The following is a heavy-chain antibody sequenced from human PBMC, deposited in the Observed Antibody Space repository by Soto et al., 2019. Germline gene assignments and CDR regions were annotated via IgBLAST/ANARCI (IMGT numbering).Heavy chain of an antibody. Sequence: GGSLRLSCAGPGFTVSSYYMSWVRQAPGKGLEWVSVIYSGGSTYYADSVKGRFTISRDSSKNTLFLQMNSLRAEDTAVYYCAKSGGSGWFADAFDVWGQGTMVTVSS. D-gene: IGHD6-19*01. CDR2: IYSGGST. CDR3: AKSGGSGWFADAFDV. CDR1: GFTVSSYY. V-gene: IGHV3-53*01. J-gene: IGHJ3*01.